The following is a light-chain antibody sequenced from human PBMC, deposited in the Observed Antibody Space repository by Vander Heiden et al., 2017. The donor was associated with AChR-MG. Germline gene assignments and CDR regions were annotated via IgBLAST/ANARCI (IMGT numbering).Light chain of an antibody. CDR2: GAS. J-gene: IGKJ1*01. Sequence: EIVLTQSPGTLSLSPGERATLSCRASQSVSSAYLAWYQQKPGQAPRLLIYGASNRATGIPDRFSGSGSGTDFILTISRLEPEDFAVYYCQQYGGSPWTFGQGTKVEIK. CDR3: QQYGGSPWT. V-gene: IGKV3-20*01. CDR1: QSVSSAY.